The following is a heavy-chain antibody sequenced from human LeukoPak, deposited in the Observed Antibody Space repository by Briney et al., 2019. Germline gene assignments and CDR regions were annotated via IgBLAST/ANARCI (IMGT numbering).Heavy chain of an antibody. CDR3: ARDDGGYSYGYGMDV. V-gene: IGHV5-51*01. D-gene: IGHD5-18*01. Sequence: GESLKISWKGSGYSFTSYWIGLGRQMSGKGLGVVGIIYPGDSDTRYSPSFQGQVTISADKSISTAYLQWSSLKASDTAMYYCARDDGGYSYGYGMDVWGQGTTVTVSS. J-gene: IGHJ6*02. CDR1: GYSFTSYW. CDR2: IYPGDSDT.